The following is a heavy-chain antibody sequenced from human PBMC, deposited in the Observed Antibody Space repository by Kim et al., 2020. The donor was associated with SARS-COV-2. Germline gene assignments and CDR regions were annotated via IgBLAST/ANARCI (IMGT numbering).Heavy chain of an antibody. D-gene: IGHD6-6*01. CDR3: AKPISSSSVYYYYYMDV. V-gene: IGHV3-30*18. J-gene: IGHJ6*03. CDR2: ISYDGSNK. CDR1: GFTFSSYG. Sequence: GGSLRLSCAASGFTFSSYGMHWVRQAPGKGLEWVAVISYDGSNKYYADSVKGRFTISRDNSKNTLYLQMNSLRAEDTAVYYCAKPISSSSVYYYYYMDVWGKGTTVTVSS.